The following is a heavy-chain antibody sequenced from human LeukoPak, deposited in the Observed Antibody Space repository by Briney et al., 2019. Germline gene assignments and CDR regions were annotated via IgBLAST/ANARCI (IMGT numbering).Heavy chain of an antibody. CDR3: ARGTTYYYDSSGSFDI. V-gene: IGHV4-4*02. D-gene: IGHD3-22*01. CDR2: IYHSGST. Sequence: PSETLSLTCAVSGGSISSSNWWSWVRQPPGKGLEWIGEIYHSGSTNYNPSLKSRVTISVDKSKNQFSLKLSSVTAADTAVYYCARGTTYYYDSSGSFDIWGQRTIVTVSS. CDR1: GGSISSSNW. J-gene: IGHJ3*02.